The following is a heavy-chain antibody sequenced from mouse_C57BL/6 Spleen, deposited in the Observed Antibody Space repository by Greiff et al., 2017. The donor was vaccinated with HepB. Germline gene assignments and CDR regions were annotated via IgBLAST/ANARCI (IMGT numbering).Heavy chain of an antibody. CDR3: ERRITTDYAMDY. CDR1: GYTFTSYW. J-gene: IGHJ4*01. D-gene: IGHD1-1*01. V-gene: IGHV1-69*01. CDR2: IDPSDSYT. Sequence: QVQLQQPGAELVMPGASVKLSCKASGYTFTSYWMHWVKQRPGQGLEWIGEIDPSDSYTNYNQKFKGKSTLTVDKSSSTAYMQLSSLTSEDSAVYYCERRITTDYAMDYWGQGTSVTVSS.